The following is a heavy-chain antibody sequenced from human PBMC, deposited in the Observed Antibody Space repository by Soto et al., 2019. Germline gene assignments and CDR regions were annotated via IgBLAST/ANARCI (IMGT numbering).Heavy chain of an antibody. Sequence: QVHLQESGPGLVKPSQTLTLTCIASGGSISTENCYWGWVRQLPGKALEWIGYIYHSGRTFYNQSHKSLSSISVDTSKNKFTLKLSSVRAADTAVYYCARARFVNSAICPGYHAVDVWGQGTTVTVSS. CDR2: IYHSGRT. J-gene: IGHJ6*02. CDR1: GGSISTENCY. CDR3: ARARFVNSAICPGYHAVDV. V-gene: IGHV4-31*01. D-gene: IGHD1-26*01.